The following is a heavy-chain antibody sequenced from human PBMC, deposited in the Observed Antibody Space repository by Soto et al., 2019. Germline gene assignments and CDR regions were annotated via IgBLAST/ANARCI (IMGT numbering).Heavy chain of an antibody. CDR3: ARDLYYYDISGYNDAFDI. J-gene: IGHJ3*02. D-gene: IGHD3-22*01. Sequence: AVKVSCKASGGTFSSYAISWVRQAPGQGXEWMGGIIPIFGTANYAQKFQGRVTITADESTSTAYMELSSLRSEDTAVYYCARDLYYYDISGYNDAFDIWVRGTKATDSS. CDR2: IIPIFGTA. V-gene: IGHV1-69*13. CDR1: GGTFSSYA.